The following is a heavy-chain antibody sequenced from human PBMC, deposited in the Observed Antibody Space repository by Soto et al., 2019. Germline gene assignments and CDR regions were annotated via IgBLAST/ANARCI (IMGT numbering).Heavy chain of an antibody. D-gene: IGHD6-19*01. CDR3: ARLEVAGTVRWFDP. CDR2: INSDGGST. CDR1: GFTFRNYW. Sequence: GGALRVSCAASGFTFRNYWMHWVRQVPGKGLVWVSRINSDGGSTSYADSVKGRFTISRDNAKNTLYLQMNSLRADDTAVYYCARLEVAGTVRWFDPWCQGTLVTVSS. J-gene: IGHJ5*02. V-gene: IGHV3-74*01.